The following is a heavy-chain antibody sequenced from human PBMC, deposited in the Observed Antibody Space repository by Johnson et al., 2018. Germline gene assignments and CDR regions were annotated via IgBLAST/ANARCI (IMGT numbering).Heavy chain of an antibody. J-gene: IGHJ3*02. Sequence: VQLVQSGAEVKKPGESLKISCKGSGYSFTSYWIGWVRQMPGKGLEWMGIIYPGDSDTRYSPSFQGQVTISADKSISTAYLLWSSLKASDTAMYYCARRGVATIPGHDAFDIWGQGTMVTVSS. CDR2: IYPGDSDT. V-gene: IGHV5-51*01. CDR1: GYSFTSYW. D-gene: IGHD5-12*01. CDR3: ARRGVATIPGHDAFDI.